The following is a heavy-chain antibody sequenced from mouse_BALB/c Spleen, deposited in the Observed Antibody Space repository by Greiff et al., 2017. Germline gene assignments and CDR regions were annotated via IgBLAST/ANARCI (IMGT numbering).Heavy chain of an antibody. CDR3: ARGTTVVATGDY. Sequence: EVQLVESGGGLVKPGGSLKLSCAASGFTFSSYAMSWVRQTPEKRLEWVATISSGGSYTYYPDSVKGRFTISRDNAKNTLYLQMSSLRSEDTAMYYCARGTTVVATGDYWGQGTTLTVSS. D-gene: IGHD1-1*01. CDR1: GFTFSSYA. J-gene: IGHJ2*01. CDR2: ISSGGSYT. V-gene: IGHV5-9-3*01.